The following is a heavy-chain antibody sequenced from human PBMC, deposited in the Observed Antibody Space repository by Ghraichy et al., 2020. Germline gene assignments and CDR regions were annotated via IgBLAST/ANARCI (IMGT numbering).Heavy chain of an antibody. D-gene: IGHD2-15*01. CDR3: ASPPRVASLYYYYGMDV. J-gene: IGHJ6*02. V-gene: IGHV4-39*01. CDR1: GGSISSSSYY. Sequence: SETLSLTCTVSGGSISSSSYYWGWIRQPPGKGLEWIGSIYYSGSTYYNPSLKSRVTISVDTSKNQFSLKLSSVTAADTAVYYCASPPRVASLYYYYGMDVWGQGTTVTVSS. CDR2: IYYSGST.